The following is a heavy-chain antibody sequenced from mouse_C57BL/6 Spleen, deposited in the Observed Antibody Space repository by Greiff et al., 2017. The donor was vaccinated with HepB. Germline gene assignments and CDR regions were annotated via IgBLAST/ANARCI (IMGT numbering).Heavy chain of an antibody. Sequence: DVQLVESGGGLVKPGGSLKLSCAASGFTFSSYTMSWVRQTPEKRLEWVATISGGGGNTYYPDSVKGRFTISRDNAKNTLYLQMSSLRSEDTALYYCARRDYYGSSYYWYFDVWCTGTTVTVSS. CDR3: ARRDYYGSSYYWYFDV. D-gene: IGHD1-1*01. CDR2: ISGGGGNT. J-gene: IGHJ1*03. V-gene: IGHV5-9*01. CDR1: GFTFSSYT.